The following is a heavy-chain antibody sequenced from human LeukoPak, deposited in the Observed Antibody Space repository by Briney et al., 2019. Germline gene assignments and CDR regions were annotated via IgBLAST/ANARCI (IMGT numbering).Heavy chain of an antibody. J-gene: IGHJ4*02. D-gene: IGHD6-19*01. Sequence: PGRSLRLSCAASGFTFDDYAMHWVRQAPGKGLEWVSGISWNSGSIGYADSVKGRFTISRDNAKNSLYLQMNSLRAEDMALYYCARDATGYSSALDYWGQGTLVTVSS. V-gene: IGHV3-9*03. CDR3: ARDATGYSSALDY. CDR2: ISWNSGSI. CDR1: GFTFDDYA.